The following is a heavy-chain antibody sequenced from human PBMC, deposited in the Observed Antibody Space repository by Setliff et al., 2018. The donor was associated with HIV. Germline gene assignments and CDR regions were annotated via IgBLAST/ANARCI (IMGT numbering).Heavy chain of an antibody. CDR2: INHSGST. Sequence: PSETLSLTCAVYGGSFSGYYWSWIRQPPGKGLEWIGEINHSGSTNYNPSLKSRVTISVDTSKNQFSLKLSSVTAADTAVYYCARDYGGHSDYWGQGTLVTVSS. CDR1: GGSFSGYY. CDR3: ARDYGGHSDY. V-gene: IGHV4-34*01. J-gene: IGHJ4*02. D-gene: IGHD2-21*01.